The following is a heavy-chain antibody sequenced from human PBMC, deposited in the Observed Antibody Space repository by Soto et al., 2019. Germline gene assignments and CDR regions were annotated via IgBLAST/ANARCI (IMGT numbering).Heavy chain of an antibody. J-gene: IGHJ4*02. V-gene: IGHV2-5*02. CDR2: IFWDDSK. CDR3: AKKGGGDYILGY. Sequence: QITLKESGPTLVKPTQTLTLTCTFSGFSLSSNGVGVGWIRQPPGKALEWLALIFWDDSKHYSASLKSRLTNTKDTSRNQVVLTMTNMDPVDTATYYCAKKGGGDYILGYWGQGSLVTVSS. CDR1: GFSLSSNGVG. D-gene: IGHD4-17*01.